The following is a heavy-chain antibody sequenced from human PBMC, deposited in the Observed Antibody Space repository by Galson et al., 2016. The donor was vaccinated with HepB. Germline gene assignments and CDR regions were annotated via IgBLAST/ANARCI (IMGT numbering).Heavy chain of an antibody. CDR2: VWYNESKK. CDR1: EFTFRRYG. V-gene: IGHV3-33*01. Sequence: SLRLSCAGSEFTFRRYGMHWVRQAPGKGLEWVAVVWYNESKKFYAESVKGRFTTSRDNSKNTRFLHMNSLRDEDTAVYYCARDAYYYGPGSSDHYYDHGMDVWGKGTAVTVSS. CDR3: ARDAYYYGPGSSDHYYDHGMDV. D-gene: IGHD3-10*01. J-gene: IGHJ6*04.